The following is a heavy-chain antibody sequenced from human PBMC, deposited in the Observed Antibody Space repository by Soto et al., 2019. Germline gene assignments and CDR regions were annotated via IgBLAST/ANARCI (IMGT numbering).Heavy chain of an antibody. D-gene: IGHD4-17*01. CDR1: GFTFSNAW. V-gene: IGHV3-15*01. J-gene: IGHJ6*03. CDR2: IKSKTDGGTT. Sequence: GGSLRLSCAASGFTFSNAWMSWVRQAPGKGLEWVGRIKSKTDGGTTDCAAPVKGRFTISRDDSKNTLYLQMNSLKTEDTAVYYCTTDTFGYGDYAFSAYYYYMDVWGKGTTVTVSS. CDR3: TTDTFGYGDYAFSAYYYYMDV.